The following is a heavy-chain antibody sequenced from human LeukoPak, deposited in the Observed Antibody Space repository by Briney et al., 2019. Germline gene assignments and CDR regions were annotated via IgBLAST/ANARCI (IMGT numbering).Heavy chain of an antibody. CDR2: INPSGGST. D-gene: IGHD5-18*01. V-gene: IGHV1-46*01. CDR3: ARDLVWRGYSYGPLWYYYGMDV. Sequence: GASVKVSCKASGYTFTSYYMHWVRQAPGQGLEWVGIINPSGGSTSYAQKFQGRVTMTRDTSTSTVYMELSSLRSEDTAVYYCARDLVWRGYSYGPLWYYYGMDVWGQGTTVTVSS. J-gene: IGHJ6*02. CDR1: GYTFTSYY.